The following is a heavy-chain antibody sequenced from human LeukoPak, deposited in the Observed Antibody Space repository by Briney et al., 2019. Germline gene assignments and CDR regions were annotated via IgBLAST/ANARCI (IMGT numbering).Heavy chain of an antibody. V-gene: IGHV4-39*01. Sequence: SEPLSLTCTVSGGSISSSSYYWGWIRQPPGKGLEWIGSIYYSGSTYYNPSLKSRVTISVDTSKNQFSLKLSSVTAADTAVYYCATQETVALFDYWGQGTLVTVSS. CDR3: ATQETVALFDY. CDR1: GGSISSSSYY. D-gene: IGHD4-23*01. CDR2: IYYSGST. J-gene: IGHJ4*02.